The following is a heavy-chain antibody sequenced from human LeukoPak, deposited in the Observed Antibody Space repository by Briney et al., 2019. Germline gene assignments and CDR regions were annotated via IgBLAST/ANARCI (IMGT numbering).Heavy chain of an antibody. CDR1: GYSFTSYW. CDR3: ARRAYDILTGYYQFDY. J-gene: IGHJ4*02. CDR2: IYPGDSHT. V-gene: IGHV5-51*01. Sequence: GESLKISCKGSGYSFTSYWIGWVRKMPGKGLEWMGIIYPGDSHTRSNPSFQGQVTISADKSISTAYLQWSSLKASDTAMYYWARRAYDILTGYYQFDYWGQGTLVTVSS. D-gene: IGHD3-9*01.